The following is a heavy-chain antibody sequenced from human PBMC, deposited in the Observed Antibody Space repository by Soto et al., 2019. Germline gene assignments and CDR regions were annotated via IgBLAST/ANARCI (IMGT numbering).Heavy chain of an antibody. CDR3: ARGIAAADYYYYYMDV. CDR2: TYYRSKWYN. J-gene: IGHJ6*03. CDR1: GDSVSSNSAA. Sequence: SQTLSLTCAISGDSVSSNSAAWNWIRQSPSRGLEWLGRTYYRSKWYNDYAVSVKSRITINPDTSKNQFSLQLNSVTPEDTAVYYCARGIAAADYYYYYMDVWGKGTTVTVSS. D-gene: IGHD6-13*01. V-gene: IGHV6-1*01.